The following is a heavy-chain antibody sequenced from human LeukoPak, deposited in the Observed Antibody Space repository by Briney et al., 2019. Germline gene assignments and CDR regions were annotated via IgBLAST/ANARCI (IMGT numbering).Heavy chain of an antibody. CDR3: ARRRDYYDSRGGAFDI. CDR1: GGSFSGYY. CDR2: IYYSGST. J-gene: IGHJ3*02. D-gene: IGHD3-22*01. Sequence: PSETLSLTCAVYGGSFSGYYWSWIRQPPGKGLEWIGYIYYSGSTNYNPSLKSRVTISVDTSKNQFSLKLSSVTAADTAVYYCARRRDYYDSRGGAFDIWGQGTMVTVSS. V-gene: IGHV4-59*08.